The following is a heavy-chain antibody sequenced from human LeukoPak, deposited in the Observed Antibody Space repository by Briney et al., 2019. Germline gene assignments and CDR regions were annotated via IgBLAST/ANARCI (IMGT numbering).Heavy chain of an antibody. CDR1: GFTFSSYA. J-gene: IGHJ3*02. CDR2: ISGSGGST. CDR3: AKDLYYYGSGRQLDAFDI. V-gene: IGHV3-23*01. Sequence: GGSLRLSCAASGFTFSSYAMSWVRQAPGKGLEWVSAISGSGGSTYYADSVKGRFTISRDNSKNTLYLQMNSLRAEDTAVYYCAKDLYYYGSGRQLDAFDIWGQGTMVTVSS. D-gene: IGHD3-10*01.